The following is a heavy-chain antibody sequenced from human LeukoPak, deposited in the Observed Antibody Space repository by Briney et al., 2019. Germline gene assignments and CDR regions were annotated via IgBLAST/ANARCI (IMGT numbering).Heavy chain of an antibody. D-gene: IGHD6-13*01. CDR2: ISYDGSNK. Sequence: GGSLRLSCAASGFTFSSYAMHWVRQAPGKGLEWVAVISYDGSNKYYADSVKGRFTISRDNPKNTLYLQMNSLRAEDTAVYYCARDLRSSSWLNWFDPWGQGTLVTVSS. J-gene: IGHJ5*02. CDR1: GFTFSSYA. V-gene: IGHV3-30*04. CDR3: ARDLRSSSWLNWFDP.